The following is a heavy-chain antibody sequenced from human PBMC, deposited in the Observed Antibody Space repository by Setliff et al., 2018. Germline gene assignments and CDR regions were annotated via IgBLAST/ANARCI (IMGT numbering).Heavy chain of an antibody. Sequence: SSETLSLTCAVSGYSISSGFSWVWIRQSPGKGLEWIGRILFSGDTYYNPSLNSRVTISADTSKNQFSLNLSSVTAADTAVYYCAREFVVISFVKNIHHHYGMDVWGQGTTVTVSS. V-gene: IGHV4-38-2*02. CDR1: GYSISSGFS. J-gene: IGHJ6*02. D-gene: IGHD2-21*01. CDR2: ILFSGDT. CDR3: AREFVVISFVKNIHHHYGMDV.